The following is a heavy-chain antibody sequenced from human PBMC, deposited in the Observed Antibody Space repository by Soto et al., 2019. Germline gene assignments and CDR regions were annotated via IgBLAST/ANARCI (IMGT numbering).Heavy chain of an antibody. Sequence: PSETLSLTCTVSGGSISTYYWSWIRQPPGKGLEWLGYINYSGSTNYNPSLKSRVTISVDTSKNQFSLKLSSVTAADTAVYYCARFGFLYSSGWYEGNYFDYWGQGTLVTVSS. J-gene: IGHJ4*02. V-gene: IGHV4-59*01. CDR2: INYSGST. D-gene: IGHD6-19*01. CDR1: GGSISTYY. CDR3: ARFGFLYSSGWYEGNYFDY.